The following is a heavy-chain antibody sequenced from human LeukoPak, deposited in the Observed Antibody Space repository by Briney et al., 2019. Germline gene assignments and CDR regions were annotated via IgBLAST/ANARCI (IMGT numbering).Heavy chain of an antibody. CDR2: IYYSGST. D-gene: IGHD4-23*01. Sequence: SETLSLTCTVSGGSISSYYWSWIRQPPGKGLEWIGYIYYSGSTNFNPSLKSRVTISVDTSKNQFSLKLSSVTAADTAVYYCARDRYGGNIDYWGQGTLVTVSS. J-gene: IGHJ4*02. CDR1: GGSISSYY. CDR3: ARDRYGGNIDY. V-gene: IGHV4-59*01.